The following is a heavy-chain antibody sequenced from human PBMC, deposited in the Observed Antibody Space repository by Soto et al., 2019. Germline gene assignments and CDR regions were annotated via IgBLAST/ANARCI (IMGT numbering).Heavy chain of an antibody. CDR2: IYSSGST. Sequence: QVQLQESGPGLVKPSQTLSLTCTVSGGSISSGDYYWSWIRHHPGKGLEWIGYIYSSGSTYYNPSLRSRVTISADTSKNQCSLRLSSVTAADTAVYYCVRVYDYDTSRNDAFDLWGQGTMVTVSS. CDR3: VRVYDYDTSRNDAFDL. D-gene: IGHD3-22*01. V-gene: IGHV4-31*03. J-gene: IGHJ3*01. CDR1: GGSISSGDYY.